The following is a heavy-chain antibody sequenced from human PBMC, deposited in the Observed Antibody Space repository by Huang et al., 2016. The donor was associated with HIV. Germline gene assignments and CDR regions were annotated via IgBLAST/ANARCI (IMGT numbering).Heavy chain of an antibody. CDR2: VSNEGNEK. J-gene: IGHJ6*03. V-gene: IGHV3-30*03. Sequence: QGQLVESGGGVVQPGRSLRLSCAASGFSFTSYVMRWVSQVSGKGLDCGSVVSNEGNEKYYADSVKGRFTISRDNFKNTLYLQMNSLRTGDTAVYFCLPAGHVSHYYYMDVWGKGTTVIVSS. CDR3: LPAGHVSHYYYMDV. CDR1: GFSFTSYV.